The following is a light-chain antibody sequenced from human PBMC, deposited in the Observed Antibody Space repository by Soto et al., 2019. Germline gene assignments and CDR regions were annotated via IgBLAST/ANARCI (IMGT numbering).Light chain of an antibody. Sequence: QSVVNQPPSVSEAPRQRATISCSGSSSNIGNNAVNWYQQLPGQAPKIVIYYDNLLTSGVSDRFSGSKSGISASLAISDLQSDDEADYYCAAWDDSLNAYVFGPGTKVTVL. CDR3: AAWDDSLNAYV. CDR1: SSNIGNNA. J-gene: IGLJ1*01. V-gene: IGLV1-36*01. CDR2: YDN.